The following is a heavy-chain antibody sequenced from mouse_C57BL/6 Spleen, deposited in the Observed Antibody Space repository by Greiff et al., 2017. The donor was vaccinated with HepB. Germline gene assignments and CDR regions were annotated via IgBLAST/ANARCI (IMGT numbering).Heavy chain of an antibody. CDR3: ARRDLLVGFAY. V-gene: IGHV5-17*01. CDR1: GFTFSDYG. CDR2: ISSGSSTI. Sequence: EVKVVESGGGLVKPGGSLKLSCAASGFTFSDYGMHWVRQAPEKGLEWVAYISSGSSTIYYADTVKGRFTISRDNAKNTLFLQMTSLRSEDTAMYYCARRDLLVGFAYWGQGTLVTVSA. D-gene: IGHD1-1*01. J-gene: IGHJ3*01.